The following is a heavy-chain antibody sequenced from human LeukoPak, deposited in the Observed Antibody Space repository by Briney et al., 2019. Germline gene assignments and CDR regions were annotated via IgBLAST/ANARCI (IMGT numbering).Heavy chain of an antibody. CDR3: ARRGYYYDSSGYYLGGFDY. CDR1: GFTFSSYW. V-gene: IGHV3-7*01. Sequence: PGGSLRLSCAASGFTFSSYWMSWVRQAPGKGLEWVANIKQDGSEKYYVDSVKGRFTISRDNAKTSLYLQMNSLRAEDTAVYYCARRGYYYDSSGYYLGGFDYWGQGTLVTVSS. CDR2: IKQDGSEK. D-gene: IGHD3-22*01. J-gene: IGHJ4*02.